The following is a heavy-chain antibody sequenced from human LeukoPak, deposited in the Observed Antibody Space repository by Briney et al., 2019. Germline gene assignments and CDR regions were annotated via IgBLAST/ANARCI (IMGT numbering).Heavy chain of an antibody. CDR1: GFTFSSYA. V-gene: IGHV3-30*04. CDR3: AKDISHLYGSGSSLDY. D-gene: IGHD3-10*01. J-gene: IGHJ4*02. CDR2: ISYDGSNK. Sequence: GGSLRLSCAASGFTFSSYAMHWVRQAPGKGLEWVAVISYDGSNKYYADSVKGRFTISRDNAKNSLYLQMNSLRAEDTALYYCAKDISHLYGSGSSLDYWGQGTLVTVSS.